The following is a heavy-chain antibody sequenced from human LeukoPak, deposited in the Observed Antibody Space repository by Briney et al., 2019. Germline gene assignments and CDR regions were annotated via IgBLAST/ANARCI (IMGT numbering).Heavy chain of an antibody. J-gene: IGHJ4*02. CDR2: INHSGST. CDR3: ASGRWLQPFDY. V-gene: IGHV4-34*01. CDR1: GGSFSGYY. Sequence: PSETLSLTCAVYGGSFSGYYWSWIRQPPGKGLEWIGEINHSGSTNYNPSLKSRVTISVDTSKNQFSLKLSSVTAADTAVYYCASGRWLQPFDYWGQGTLVTVSS. D-gene: IGHD5-24*01.